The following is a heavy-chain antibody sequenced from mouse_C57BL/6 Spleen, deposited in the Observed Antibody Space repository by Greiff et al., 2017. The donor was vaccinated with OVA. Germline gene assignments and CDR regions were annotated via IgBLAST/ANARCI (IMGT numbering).Heavy chain of an antibody. CDR3: ARSITTVVADYYAMDY. Sequence: QVQLQQPGAELVKPGASVKLSCKASGYTFTSYWMQWVKQRPGQGLEWIGEIDPSDSYTNYNQKFKGKATLTVDTSSSTAYMQLSSLTSEDSAVYYCARSITTVVADYYAMDYWGQGTSVTVSS. D-gene: IGHD1-1*01. CDR2: IDPSDSYT. V-gene: IGHV1-50*01. CDR1: GYTFTSYW. J-gene: IGHJ4*01.